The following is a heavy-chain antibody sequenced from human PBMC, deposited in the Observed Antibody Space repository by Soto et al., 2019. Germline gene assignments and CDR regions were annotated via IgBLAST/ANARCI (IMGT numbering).Heavy chain of an antibody. J-gene: IGHJ5*02. Sequence: EVQLVESGGGLVQPGGSLRLSCAASGFTFSSYSMNWVRQAPGKRLEWVSYISSSSSTIYYADSVKGRFTISRDNAKNSLYLQMNSKKDEDTAVYYCTRARVPAEPIKRRSDNWFDPWGQGTLVTVSS. D-gene: IGHD2-2*01. CDR2: ISSSSSTI. CDR1: GFTFSSYS. CDR3: TRARVPAEPIKRRSDNWFDP. V-gene: IGHV3-48*02.